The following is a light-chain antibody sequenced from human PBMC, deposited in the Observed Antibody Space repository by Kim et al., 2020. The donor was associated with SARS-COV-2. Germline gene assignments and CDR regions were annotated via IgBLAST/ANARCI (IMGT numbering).Light chain of an antibody. V-gene: IGLV1-47*01. CDR2: RND. J-gene: IGLJ3*02. Sequence: ELTQPPSASGTPGQRVTISCPGSSSNIGSNYVYWYQQLPGTAPKLLIYRNDQRPSGVPDRFSGSKSGTSASLAISGLRSEDEADYYCAAWDDSLSGWVFGGGTKLNVL. CDR3: AAWDDSLSGWV. CDR1: SSNIGSNY.